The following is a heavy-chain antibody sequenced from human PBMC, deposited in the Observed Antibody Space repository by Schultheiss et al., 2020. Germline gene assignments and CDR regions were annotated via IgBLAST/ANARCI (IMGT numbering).Heavy chain of an antibody. CDR1: GFTFSSYW. CDR3: ARDASTTKHYYGMDV. D-gene: IGHD1-14*01. CDR2: IKQDGSEK. Sequence: GGSMRLSCAASGFTFSSYWMTWVRQAPGRGLEWVANIKQDGSEKYYVDSVKGRFTISRDNARNSLFLQMKDLRVGDTAIYFCARDASTTKHYYGMDVWGQGTSVTVSS. V-gene: IGHV3-7*01. J-gene: IGHJ6*02.